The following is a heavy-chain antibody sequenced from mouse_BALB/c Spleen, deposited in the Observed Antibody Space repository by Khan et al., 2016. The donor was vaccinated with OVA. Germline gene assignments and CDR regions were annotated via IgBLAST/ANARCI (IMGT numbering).Heavy chain of an antibody. CDR3: APVDSYYVSFAY. CDR1: GYTFTSYV. Sequence: EVQLQESGPELVKPGASVKMSCKASGYTFTSYVMHWVKQKPGQGLEWIGYIYPYNDGTKYNEKFKGKATLTSDKSSSTAYMELSSLTSEDSAVYYWAPVDSYYVSFAYWGQGTLVTVSA. J-gene: IGHJ3*01. CDR2: IYPYNDGT. V-gene: IGHV1S136*01. D-gene: IGHD2-3*01.